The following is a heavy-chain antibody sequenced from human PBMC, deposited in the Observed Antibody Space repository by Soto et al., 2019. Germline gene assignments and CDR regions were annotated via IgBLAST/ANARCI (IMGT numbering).Heavy chain of an antibody. D-gene: IGHD3-3*01. CDR2: ISSSGITI. Sequence: PGGSLRLSCAASGFTFSDYYMSWIRQAPGKGLEWVSYISSSGITIYYADSVKGRFTISRDNAKNSLYLQMNSLRAEDTAVYYCARRDYDFWSGSGDVWGQGTTVTVSS. CDR3: ARRDYDFWSGSGDV. CDR1: GFTFSDYY. V-gene: IGHV3-11*01. J-gene: IGHJ6*02.